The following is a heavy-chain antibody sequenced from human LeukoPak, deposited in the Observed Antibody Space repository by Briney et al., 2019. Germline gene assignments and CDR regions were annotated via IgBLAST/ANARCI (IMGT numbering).Heavy chain of an antibody. Sequence: ASVKVSCKASGYTFTSYYMHWVRQAPGQGLEWMGIINPSGGSTSYAQKFQGRATMTRDTSTSTVYMELSSLRSEDTAVYYCARELRIWFGELVKRYYGMDVWGQGTTVTVSS. J-gene: IGHJ6*02. D-gene: IGHD3-10*01. V-gene: IGHV1-46*01. CDR1: GYTFTSYY. CDR3: ARELRIWFGELVKRYYGMDV. CDR2: INPSGGST.